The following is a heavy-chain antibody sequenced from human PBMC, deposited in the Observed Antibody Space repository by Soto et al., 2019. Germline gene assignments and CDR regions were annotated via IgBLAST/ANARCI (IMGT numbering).Heavy chain of an antibody. V-gene: IGHV4-34*01. J-gene: IGHJ4*02. D-gene: IGHD3-3*01. CDR1: GGSFSGYY. CDR2: INHSGST. Sequence: QVQLQQWGAGLLKPSETLSLTCAVYGGSFSGYYWSWIRQPPGKGLEWIGEINHSGSTNYNPSLKSRGTISVDTSKNQFSLKLSSVTAADTAVYYCARARVLRFLEWLYQEQTYYFDYWGQGTLVTVSS. CDR3: ARARVLRFLEWLYQEQTYYFDY.